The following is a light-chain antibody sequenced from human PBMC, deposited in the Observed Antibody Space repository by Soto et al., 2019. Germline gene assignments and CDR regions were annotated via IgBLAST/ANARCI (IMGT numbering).Light chain of an antibody. CDR3: QQSSSFTPWT. CDR1: QHIATW. Sequence: DIKMTQSPSVVSASVGDRVSITCRASQHIATWLTWYQKKPGRAPELLIYAATILQSGVPSRFIGSRFGTEFTLTISSLQPEDVAAYYCQQSSSFTPWTFGQGTNVEI. J-gene: IGKJ1*01. CDR2: AAT. V-gene: IGKV1-12*01.